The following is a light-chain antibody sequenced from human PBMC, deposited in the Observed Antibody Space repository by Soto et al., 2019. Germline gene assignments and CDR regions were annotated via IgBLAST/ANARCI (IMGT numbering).Light chain of an antibody. J-gene: IGKJ4*01. V-gene: IGKV3-11*01. CDR2: DAS. CDR1: QTINTY. Sequence: EIVLTQSPATLSLSPGDRATLSCRASQTINTYLAWYQQRNGQAPRLLIYDASNRATGVPARFSGSGSGTDFTLTSSSLEPEDFAVYYCQHGSNWFFGGGTKVEIK. CDR3: QHGSNWF.